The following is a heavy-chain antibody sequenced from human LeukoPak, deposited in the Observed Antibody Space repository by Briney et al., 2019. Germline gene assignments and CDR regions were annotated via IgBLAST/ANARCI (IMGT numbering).Heavy chain of an antibody. CDR1: GFTFNNYG. CDR3: ARLSGSFLDY. D-gene: IGHD1-26*01. CDR2: IWYDGSKK. V-gene: IGHV3-33*08. J-gene: IGHJ4*02. Sequence: GRSLRLSCEASGFTFNNYGMHWVRQAPGKGLEWVAVIWYDGSKKYYADSVKGRFTISRDNSKNTLYLQMNSLRAEGTAVYYCARLSGSFLDYWGQGTLVTVSS.